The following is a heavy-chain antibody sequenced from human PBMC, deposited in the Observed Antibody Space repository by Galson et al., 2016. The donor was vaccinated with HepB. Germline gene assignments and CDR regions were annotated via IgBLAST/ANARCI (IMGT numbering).Heavy chain of an antibody. CDR3: AKNKATARVWGHYYYYMDV. CDR2: VYSDGST. J-gene: IGHJ6*03. V-gene: IGHV3-53*01. D-gene: IGHD3-16*01. Sequence: SLRLSCAASGFTVSSNYLSWVRQAPGKGLEWVSIVYSDGSTYYSDSVRGRFTISRDNSNNIVYLQMNRLRAEDTAVYFCAKNKATARVWGHYYYYMDVWGKGTTVTVSS. CDR1: GFTVSSNY.